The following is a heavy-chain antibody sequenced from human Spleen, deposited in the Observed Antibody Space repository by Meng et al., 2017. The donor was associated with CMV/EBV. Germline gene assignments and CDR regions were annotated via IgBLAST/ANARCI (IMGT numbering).Heavy chain of an antibody. D-gene: IGHD7-27*01. CDR1: GFTFSSYE. Sequence: GESLKISCAASGFTFSSYEMNWVRQAPGKGLEWVSYISHDTFTRYYADPVRGRFTISRDNAKNSLYLQMNSLRAEDTAVYYCARLTNWASDSWGQGTLVTVSS. CDR3: ARLTNWASDS. CDR2: ISHDTFTR. V-gene: IGHV3-48*03. J-gene: IGHJ4*02.